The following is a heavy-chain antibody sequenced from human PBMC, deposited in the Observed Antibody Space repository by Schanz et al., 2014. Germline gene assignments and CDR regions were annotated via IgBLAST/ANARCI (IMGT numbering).Heavy chain of an antibody. CDR3: ARWKKDHYPLGSYRGNYYGVDV. CDR2: SHYGGNP. Sequence: QLQLQESGPGLVKPSETLSLTCTVSGGSISLDIYHWGWIRQPPGKGLEWIGSSHYGGNPYFNPSPTSRVPFFVDAPGNQFSLRLSSVTAADTSVYYCARWKKDHYPLGSYRGNYYGVDVWGQGTTVTVSS. V-gene: IGHV4-39*01. CDR1: GGSISLDIYH. D-gene: IGHD3-16*02. J-gene: IGHJ6*02.